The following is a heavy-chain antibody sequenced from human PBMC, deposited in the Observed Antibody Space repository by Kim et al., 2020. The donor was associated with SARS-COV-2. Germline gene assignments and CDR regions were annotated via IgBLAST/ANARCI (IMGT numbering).Heavy chain of an antibody. CDR3: ARQIFGVAYWYFDL. V-gene: IGHV1-69*02. Sequence: AQKFQGRGPITPDKSTSTAYMELSSLRSEDTAVYYCARQIFGVAYWYFDLWGRGTLVTVSS. J-gene: IGHJ2*01. D-gene: IGHD3-3*01.